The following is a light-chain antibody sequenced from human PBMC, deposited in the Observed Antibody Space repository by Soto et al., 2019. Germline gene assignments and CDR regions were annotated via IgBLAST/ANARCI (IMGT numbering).Light chain of an antibody. CDR3: MQGTHWPWT. J-gene: IGKJ1*01. Sequence: DVVMTQSPLSLSVTPGQPASISCRSTQGLVYSDGNTYLNWFHQRPGQSPRRLIYMISNRDSGVQDRFSGSGSGTAFTLTISRVEAEDVGVYYCMQGTHWPWTFGQGTRVE. CDR2: MIS. V-gene: IGKV2-30*01. CDR1: QGLVYSDGNTY.